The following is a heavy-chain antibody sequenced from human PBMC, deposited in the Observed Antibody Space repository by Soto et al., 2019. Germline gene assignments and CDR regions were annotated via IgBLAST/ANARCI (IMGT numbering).Heavy chain of an antibody. Sequence: GGSLRLSCAASGFTFSNYAMSWVRQAPGKGLEWVSTISDSGGSTYYADSVKGRFTISRDCSKNTLYLQMNSLRAEDTAVYYCAKRGGPRLYYFDYWGQGTLVTVSS. CDR2: ISDSGGST. CDR3: AKRGGPRLYYFDY. D-gene: IGHD2-15*01. J-gene: IGHJ4*02. CDR1: GFTFSNYA. V-gene: IGHV3-23*01.